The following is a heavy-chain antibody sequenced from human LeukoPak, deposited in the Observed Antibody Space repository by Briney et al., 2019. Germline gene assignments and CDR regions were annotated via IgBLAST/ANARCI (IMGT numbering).Heavy chain of an antibody. D-gene: IGHD1-26*01. CDR3: ARHDGGSYFSGVNY. V-gene: IGHV3-30*04. Sequence: GGSLRLSCAASGFTFSRYAMHWVRQAPGMGLAWVAVISDDGGNEYYLESVKGRFTISRDNSKNTLYLQMNSLRTEDMAVYYCARHDGGSYFSGVNYWGQGTLVTVSP. J-gene: IGHJ4*02. CDR2: ISDDGGNE. CDR1: GFTFSRYA.